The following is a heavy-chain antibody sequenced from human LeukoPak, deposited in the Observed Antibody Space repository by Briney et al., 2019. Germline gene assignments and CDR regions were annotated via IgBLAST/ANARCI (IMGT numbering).Heavy chain of an antibody. J-gene: IGHJ6*03. D-gene: IGHD3-10*01. CDR3: ARASSGSGSYYDYYYYMDV. CDR1: GGSISSSSYY. CDR2: IYYSGST. V-gene: IGHV4-39*01. Sequence: PSETLSLTCTVSGGSISSSSYYWGWIRQPPGKGLEWIGSIYYSGSTYYNPSLKSRVTISVDTSKNQFSLKLSSVTAADTAVYYCARASSGSGSYYDYYYYMDVWGKGTTVTISS.